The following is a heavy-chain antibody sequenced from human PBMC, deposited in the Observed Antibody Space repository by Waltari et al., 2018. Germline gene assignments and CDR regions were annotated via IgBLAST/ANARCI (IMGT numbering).Heavy chain of an antibody. V-gene: IGHV4-39*01. D-gene: IGHD1-26*01. CDR2: IYYSGST. CDR3: ARLDSRSGSYYFDY. CDR1: GGSIRSINFS. Sequence: QLQLQESGPGLVKPSETLSLTCPGSGGSIRSINFSWGCIRQPPGKGLEWIGNIYYSGSTYYNPSIKSRVTIYIDTSKNQFSLKLSSVTAADTAVYFCARLDSRSGSYYFDYWGQGTLVTVSS. J-gene: IGHJ4*02.